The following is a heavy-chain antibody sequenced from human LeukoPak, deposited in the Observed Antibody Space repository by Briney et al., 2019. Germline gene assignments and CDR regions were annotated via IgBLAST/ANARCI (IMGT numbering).Heavy chain of an antibody. Sequence: HAGGSLRLSCAASGFTFSSYAMSWVRQAPGKGLEWVSAISGSGGSTYYADSVKGRFTISRDNSKNTLYLQMNSLRAEDTAVYYCAKSEVVYYDFWSDLYYFDYWGQGTLVTVSS. CDR2: ISGSGGST. CDR1: GFTFSSYA. CDR3: AKSEVVYYDFWSDLYYFDY. D-gene: IGHD3-3*01. J-gene: IGHJ4*02. V-gene: IGHV3-23*01.